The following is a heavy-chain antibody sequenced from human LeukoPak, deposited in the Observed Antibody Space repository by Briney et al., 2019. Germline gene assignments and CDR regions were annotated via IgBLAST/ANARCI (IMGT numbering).Heavy chain of an antibody. V-gene: IGHV3-23*01. J-gene: IGHJ4*02. CDR3: AKDKVYSSGRPYQFDY. CDR1: GFTFSSYA. Sequence: GGSLRLSCAASGFTFSSYAMSWVRQAPGKGLEWVSAISGSGRTTYYADSVKGRFTISRDNSKNTLYLQMNSLRAEDTAVYYCAKDKVYSSGRPYQFDYWGQGTLVTVSS. CDR2: ISGSGRTT. D-gene: IGHD6-19*01.